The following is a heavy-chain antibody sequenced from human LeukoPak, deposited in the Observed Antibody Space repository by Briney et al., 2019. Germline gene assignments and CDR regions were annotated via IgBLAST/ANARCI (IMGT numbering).Heavy chain of an antibody. V-gene: IGHV1-3*01. CDR3: TRDRDSGWYENFDY. J-gene: IGHJ4*02. CDR1: GYTFTSYA. CDR2: INAGNGNT. Sequence: GASVKVSCKASGYTFTSYAMHWVRQAPGQRLEWMGWINAGNGNTKYSQKFQGRVTITRDTSTSTVYMELGSLRSDDTAVYYCTRDRDSGWYENFDYWGQGTLVTVSS. D-gene: IGHD6-19*01.